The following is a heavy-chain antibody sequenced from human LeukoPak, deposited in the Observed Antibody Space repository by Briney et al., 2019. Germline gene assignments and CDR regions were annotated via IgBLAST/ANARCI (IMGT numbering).Heavy chain of an antibody. CDR2: ISAYNGDT. CDR3: ARDRSSINSYDF. J-gene: IGHJ4*02. D-gene: IGHD2-2*01. V-gene: IGHV1-18*01. CDR1: GYTFTNYG. Sequence: ASVKVSCKASGYTFTNYGISWVRQAPGQGLEWMGWISAYNGDTINIQNLQGRVTMTTDTSTSTAYMELRSLRSDDTAVYFCARDRSSINSYDFWGQGTLVTVSS.